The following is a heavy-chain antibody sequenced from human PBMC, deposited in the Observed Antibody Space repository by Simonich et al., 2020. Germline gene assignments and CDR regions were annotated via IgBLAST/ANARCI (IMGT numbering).Heavy chain of an antibody. D-gene: IGHD3-10*01. J-gene: IGHJ4*02. V-gene: IGHV1-69*01. CDR2: NTPILGRS. CDR1: GGTFSSYA. Sequence: QVQLVQSGAEVKKPGSSVKVSCKASGGTFSSYAISWVRQAPGQGLEWMGGNTPILGRSNHPQKSQDKVPITADQSTGTAYMELSSLRSEDTAVYYCARTNPMRELDTMVRGVDYFDYWGQGTLVTVSS. CDR3: ARTNPMRELDTMVRGVDYFDY.